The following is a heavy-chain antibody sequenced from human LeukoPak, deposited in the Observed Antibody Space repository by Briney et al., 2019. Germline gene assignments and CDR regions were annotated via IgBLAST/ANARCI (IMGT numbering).Heavy chain of an antibody. CDR3: ARIFYGILTGYYSYMDV. D-gene: IGHD3-9*01. CDR1: GGSISSSSYY. J-gene: IGHJ6*03. Sequence: TSETLSLTCTVSGGSISSSSYYWGWIRQPPGKGLEWIGSIYYSGSTYYNPSLKSRVTISVDTSKNQFSLKLSSVTAADTAVYYCARIFYGILTGYYSYMDVWGKGTTVTVSS. V-gene: IGHV4-39*07. CDR2: IYYSGST.